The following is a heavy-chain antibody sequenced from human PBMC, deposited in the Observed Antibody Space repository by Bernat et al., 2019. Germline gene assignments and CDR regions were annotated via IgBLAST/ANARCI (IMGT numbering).Heavy chain of an antibody. J-gene: IGHJ4*02. CDR1: GFTFSSYE. V-gene: IGHV3-48*03. Sequence: EVQLVESGGGLVQPGGSLRLSCAASGFTFSSYELNWVRQAPGKGLEWISYISSSGSATYYADSVKGRFTISRDNAKNSLYLQMNNLRAEDTAVYYCARESSFDNFDYWGQGTLVTVSS. CDR3: ARESSFDNFDY. CDR2: ISSSGSAT. D-gene: IGHD2-15*01.